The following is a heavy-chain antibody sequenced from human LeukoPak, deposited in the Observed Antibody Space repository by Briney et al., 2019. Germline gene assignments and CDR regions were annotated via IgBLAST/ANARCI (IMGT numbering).Heavy chain of an antibody. CDR1: GYSFTSYW. CDR2: IYSGVSDT. D-gene: IGHD3-9*01. J-gene: IGHJ4*02. V-gene: IGHV5-51*01. CDR3: ARLPRYDILTGYYLSPPDY. Sequence: GESLKISCKGSGYSFTSYWIGWARQMPGKGLEWMGIIYSGVSDTRYSPSFQSQVTISADKSISTAYLQWSSLKASDTAMYYCARLPRYDILTGYYLSPPDYWGQGTLVTVSS.